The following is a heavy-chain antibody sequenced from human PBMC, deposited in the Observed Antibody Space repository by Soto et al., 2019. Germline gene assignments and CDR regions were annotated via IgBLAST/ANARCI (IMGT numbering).Heavy chain of an antibody. V-gene: IGHV2-70*01. CDR2: IDGDDDK. CDR3: ARIKDSGSWYRASYGMDV. Sequence: LSLTFSVSGGSVVSGGHYWSWIRQPPVKALEWLALIDGDDDKYYNTSLKTRLTIFKDTSKNQVVLTMTNMDPVDTATYYCARIKDSGSWYRASYGMDVWGQGTTITAP. D-gene: IGHD6-13*01. J-gene: IGHJ6*02. CDR1: GGSVVSGGHY.